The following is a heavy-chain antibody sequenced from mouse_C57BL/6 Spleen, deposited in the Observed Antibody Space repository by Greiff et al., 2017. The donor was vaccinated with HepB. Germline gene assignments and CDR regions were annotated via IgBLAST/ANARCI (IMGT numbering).Heavy chain of an antibody. CDR1: GFTFSDYG. J-gene: IGHJ1*03. V-gene: IGHV5-17*01. D-gene: IGHD1-1*01. CDR3: ARGGVYYGSSYGYFDV. CDR2: ISSGSSTI. Sequence: VQLQQSGGGLVKPGGSLKLSCAASGFTFSDYGMHWVRQAPEKGLEWVAYISSGSSTIYYADTVKGRFTISRDNAKNTLFLQMTSLRSEDTAMYYCARGGVYYGSSYGYFDVWGTGTTVTVSS.